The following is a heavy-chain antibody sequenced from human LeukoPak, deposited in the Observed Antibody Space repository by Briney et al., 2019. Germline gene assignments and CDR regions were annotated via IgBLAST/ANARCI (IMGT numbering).Heavy chain of an antibody. Sequence: KPSETLSLTCTVSGGSISSSSYYWGWIRRPPGKGLEWIGSIYYSGSTYYNPSRKSRVTISVDTSKNQFSLKLSSVTAADTAVYYCARSDLASESELQPGYFDYWGQGTLVTVSS. CDR3: ARSDLASESELQPGYFDY. D-gene: IGHD1-26*01. CDR1: GGSISSSSYY. V-gene: IGHV4-39*01. CDR2: IYYSGST. J-gene: IGHJ4*02.